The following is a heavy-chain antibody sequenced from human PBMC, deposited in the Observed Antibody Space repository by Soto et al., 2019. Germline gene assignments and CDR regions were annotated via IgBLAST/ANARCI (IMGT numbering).Heavy chain of an antibody. CDR1: GFTFSSYA. V-gene: IGHV3-64D*06. D-gene: IGHD2-2*01. CDR2: ISSNGGST. J-gene: IGHJ6*02. CDR3: VEGQSAPIVVVPAALYYYGMDV. Sequence: PGGSLRLSCSASGFTFSSYAMHWVRQAPGKGLEYVSAISSNGGSTYYADSVKGRFTISRDNSKNTLYLQMSSLRAEDTAVYYCVEGQSAPIVVVPAALYYYGMDVWGQGTTVTVSS.